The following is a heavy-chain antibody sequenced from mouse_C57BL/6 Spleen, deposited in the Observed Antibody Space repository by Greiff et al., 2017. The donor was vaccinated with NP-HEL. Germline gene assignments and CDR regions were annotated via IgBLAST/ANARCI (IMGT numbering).Heavy chain of an antibody. V-gene: IGHV1-69*01. CDR2: IDPYDSYT. J-gene: IGHJ2*01. CDR1: GYTFTSYW. CDR3: ARSGNYYGSNSYFDY. D-gene: IGHD1-1*01. Sequence: QVQLQQPGAELVMPGASVKLSCKASGYTFTSYWMHWVKQRPGQGLEWIGEIDPYDSYTNYNQKFKGKSTLTVDKSSSTAYMQLSSLTSENSAVYYCARSGNYYGSNSYFDYWGQGTTLTVSS.